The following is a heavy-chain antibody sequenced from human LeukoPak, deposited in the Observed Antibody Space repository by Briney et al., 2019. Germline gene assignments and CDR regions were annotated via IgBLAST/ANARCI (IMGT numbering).Heavy chain of an antibody. D-gene: IGHD1-26*01. J-gene: IGHJ3*02. Sequence: SETLSLTCTVAGGSISSSGYDCGWIRQPPGKGLEWIGSMYYSGSTYYNPSLMSRVTISADTPKNQFSLKLSSVTAADTAVYYCARLGYSGSYYERAFDIWGQGTMVTVSS. V-gene: IGHV4-39*01. CDR1: GGSISSSGYD. CDR3: ARLGYSGSYYERAFDI. CDR2: MYYSGST.